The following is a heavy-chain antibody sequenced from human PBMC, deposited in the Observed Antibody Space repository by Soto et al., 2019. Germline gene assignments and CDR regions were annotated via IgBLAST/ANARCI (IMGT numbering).Heavy chain of an antibody. J-gene: IGHJ4*02. V-gene: IGHV4-59*01. Sequence: PSETLSLTCTVSGGSISSYYWSWIRQPPGKGLEWIGYIYYSGSTNYNPSLKSRVTISVDTSKNQFSLKLSSVTAADTAVYYCARAGESSGWNFDSWGQGTLVTVS. CDR1: GGSISSYY. D-gene: IGHD6-19*01. CDR3: ARAGESSGWNFDS. CDR2: IYYSGST.